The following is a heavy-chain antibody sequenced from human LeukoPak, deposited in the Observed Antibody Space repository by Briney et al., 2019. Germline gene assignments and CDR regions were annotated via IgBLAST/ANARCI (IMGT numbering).Heavy chain of an antibody. CDR1: GFTFSDYW. J-gene: IGHJ4*02. V-gene: IGHV3-74*01. D-gene: IGHD2-8*01. CDR3: ARNPDGDYDY. Sequence: PGGSLRLSCAASGFTFSDYWMHWVRQAPGKGLVWVPHIKTDGSITDYADSVKGRFTISRDNARNTLYLQMDSLRVEDTAVYYCARNPDGDYDYWGQGALVTVSS. CDR2: IKTDGSIT.